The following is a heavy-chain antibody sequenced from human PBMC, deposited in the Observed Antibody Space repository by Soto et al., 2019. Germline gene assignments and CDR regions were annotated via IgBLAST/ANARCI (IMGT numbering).Heavy chain of an antibody. D-gene: IGHD2-15*01. Sequence: QITLKESGPTLVKPTQTLTLTCTFSGFSLSTSGVGVGWIRQPPGKALEWLALIYWDDDKRYSPSLTSRLTTIKXTXKNQVVLTMTNMDPVDTATYYCAHVLVVVANYGMDVWGQGTTVTVSS. CDR2: IYWDDDK. CDR1: GFSLSTSGVG. J-gene: IGHJ6*02. V-gene: IGHV2-5*02. CDR3: AHVLVVVANYGMDV.